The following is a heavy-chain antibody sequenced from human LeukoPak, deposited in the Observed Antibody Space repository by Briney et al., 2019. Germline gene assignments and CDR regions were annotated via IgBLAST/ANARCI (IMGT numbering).Heavy chain of an antibody. J-gene: IGHJ4*02. D-gene: IGHD3-10*01. Sequence: GGSLRLSCAASGFTFSSYSMNWVRQAPGKGVEWVSPISSSSSYIYYADSVKGRFTISRDNAKNALYLQMNSLRAQDTAVYYCAGDLYYGSGSSDYWGQGTLVTVSS. CDR3: AGDLYYGSGSSDY. CDR2: ISSSSSYI. CDR1: GFTFSSYS. V-gene: IGHV3-21*01.